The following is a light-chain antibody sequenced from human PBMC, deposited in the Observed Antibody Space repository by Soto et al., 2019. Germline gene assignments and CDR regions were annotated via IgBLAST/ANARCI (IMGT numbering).Light chain of an antibody. Sequence: DIQMTQSPSSLSAFVGDRVTITCRASQSISSYLNWYQQKPGKAPKLLIYAASSLQSGVPSRFSGSGSGTDFTLTISSLQPEDFATYYCQQGYSTPLYTFGQGTKLESK. CDR2: AAS. J-gene: IGKJ2*01. CDR3: QQGYSTPLYT. CDR1: QSISSY. V-gene: IGKV1-39*01.